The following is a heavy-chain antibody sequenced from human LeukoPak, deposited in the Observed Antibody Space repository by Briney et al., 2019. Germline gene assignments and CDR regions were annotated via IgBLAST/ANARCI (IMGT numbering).Heavy chain of an antibody. CDR3: ARNHDSSVLNY. D-gene: IGHD3-22*01. CDR1: GYTFTGYY. CDR2: INPNSGGT. V-gene: IGHV1-2*02. J-gene: IGHJ4*02. Sequence: ASVNDSCMASGYTFTGYYMHWVRQAPGQGVEWMGWINPNSGGTNYARKFQGRVTMTRDTSISTAYMELSRLRSDDTAVYYCARNHDSSVLNYWGQGTLVTVSS.